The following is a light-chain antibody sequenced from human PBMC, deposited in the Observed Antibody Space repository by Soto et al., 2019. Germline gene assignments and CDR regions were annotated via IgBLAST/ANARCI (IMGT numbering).Light chain of an antibody. V-gene: IGLV1-40*01. CDR3: QSYDSSLSGGV. Sequence: QSVLTQPPSVSGAPGQRVTISCTGSSSNIGKGYNIHWYQQVPGTAPKLLIYGNSNRPSGVPDRFSGSKSGTSASLAITGLQAEDEADYYCQSYDSSLSGGVFGTGTKVTVL. CDR1: SSNIGKGYN. J-gene: IGLJ1*01. CDR2: GNS.